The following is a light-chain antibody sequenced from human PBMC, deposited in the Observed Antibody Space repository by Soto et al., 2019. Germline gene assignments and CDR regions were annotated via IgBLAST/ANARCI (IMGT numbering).Light chain of an antibody. CDR2: EVS. Sequence: QSALTQPASVSGSPGQSITISCTGTNSDVGGYNYVSWYQQHPAKAPKLMIYEVSNRPSGVSNRFSGSKPGSTASLTISGLQAEDEADYYCCSYTTNSAWVFGGGTKLTVL. V-gene: IGLV2-14*01. J-gene: IGLJ3*02. CDR3: CSYTTNSAWV. CDR1: NSDVGGYNY.